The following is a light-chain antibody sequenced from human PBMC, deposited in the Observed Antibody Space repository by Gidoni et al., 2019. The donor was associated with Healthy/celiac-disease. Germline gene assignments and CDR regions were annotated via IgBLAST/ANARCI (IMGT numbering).Light chain of an antibody. CDR2: AAS. CDR3: QQLNSYLPLT. CDR1: QGISSY. V-gene: IGKV1-9*01. Sequence: DIQLTQSPYFLSASVGDRVTITCRASQGISSYLAWYQQKPGKAPKLLIYAASTLQRGVPSRFSGSGSGTEFTLTISSLQPEDLATYYCQQLNSYLPLTFGGGTKVEIK. J-gene: IGKJ4*01.